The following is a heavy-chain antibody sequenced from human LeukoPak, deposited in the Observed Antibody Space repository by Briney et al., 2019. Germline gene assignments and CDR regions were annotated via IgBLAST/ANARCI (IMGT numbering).Heavy chain of an antibody. CDR3: ARARIRTGSGYYYYMNV. D-gene: IGHD3-10*01. CDR1: GFTFSNYA. V-gene: IGHV3-30*01. CDR2: ISYDGTKE. J-gene: IGHJ6*03. Sequence: GRSLRVSCAASGFTFSNYAMHWVRQALGKGRGRVAVISYDGTKEYYADSVKGRFTISRDNSKNTLYLQMDSLRAEDTAVFYCARARIRTGSGYYYYMNVWGNGTTVTVSS.